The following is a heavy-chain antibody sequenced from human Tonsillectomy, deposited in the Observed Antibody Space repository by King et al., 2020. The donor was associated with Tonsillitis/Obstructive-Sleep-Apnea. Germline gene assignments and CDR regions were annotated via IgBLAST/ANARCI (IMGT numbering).Heavy chain of an antibody. Sequence: VQLQESCPGLEKPSEILALTCTVSGGSVSSGCYFSNWLRQPPGKGLEGIEDSSYSGKTNYSPPLKSRVTISPDTYEKQFSLHLSSGTAADAAVYYCVRGLGAYWGPGTLVTVSS. CDR1: GGSVSSGCYF. CDR3: VRGLGAY. V-gene: IGHV4-61*01. J-gene: IGHJ4*02. CDR2: SSYSGKT. D-gene: IGHD3-16*01.